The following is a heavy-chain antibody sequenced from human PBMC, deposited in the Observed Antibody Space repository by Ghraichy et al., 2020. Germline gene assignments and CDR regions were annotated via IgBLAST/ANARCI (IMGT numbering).Heavy chain of an antibody. CDR3: ARHNEGNHF. CDR1: GYNFPDYW. J-gene: IGHJ4*02. V-gene: IGHV5-51*01. D-gene: IGHD1-1*01. CDR2: IQPRDSPI. Sequence: GGSLRLSCEASGYNFPDYWIGWVRQMPGKGLEWMGVIQPRDSPIRYGPSFQGQVTISADKSIATAYLQWRSLKPSDTAIYYCARHNEGNHFWGQGTLVTVSS.